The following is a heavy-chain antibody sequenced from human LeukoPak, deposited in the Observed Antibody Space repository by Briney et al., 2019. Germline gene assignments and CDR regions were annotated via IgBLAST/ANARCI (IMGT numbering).Heavy chain of an antibody. V-gene: IGHV3-11*01. CDR2: ISSSGSTI. J-gene: IGHJ4*02. CDR1: GFTFSDYY. CDR3: AIRSITTVRGVITDYFDY. D-gene: IGHD3-10*01. Sequence: GGSLRLSCAASGFTFSDYYMSWIRQAPGKGLEWVSYISSSGSTIYYADSVKGRFTISRDNAKNSLYLQMNSLRAEDTAVYYCAIRSITTVRGVITDYFDYWGQGTLVTVSS.